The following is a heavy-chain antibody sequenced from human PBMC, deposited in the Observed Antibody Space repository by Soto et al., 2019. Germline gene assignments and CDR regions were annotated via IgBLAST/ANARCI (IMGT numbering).Heavy chain of an antibody. V-gene: IGHV1-8*02. Sequence: ASVKVSCKASGYTFTSYYMHWVRQATGQGLEWMGWMNPNSGNTGYAQKFQGRVTMTRNTSISTAYMELSSLRSEDTAVYYCARGLLLWFGEKSYAFDIWGQGTMVTVSS. J-gene: IGHJ3*02. D-gene: IGHD3-10*01. CDR2: MNPNSGNT. CDR1: GYTFTSYY. CDR3: ARGLLLWFGEKSYAFDI.